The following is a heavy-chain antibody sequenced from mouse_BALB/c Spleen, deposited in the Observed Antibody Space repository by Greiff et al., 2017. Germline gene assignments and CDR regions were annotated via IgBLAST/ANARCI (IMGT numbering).Heavy chain of an antibody. V-gene: IGHV1-4*01. D-gene: IGHD4-1*01. J-gene: IGHJ1*01. Sequence: QVQLQQSGAELSRPGASVKMSCKASGYTFTSYTMHWVKQRPGQGLEWIGYINPSSGYTNYNQKFKDKATLTADKSSSTAYMQLSSLTSEDSAVYYCAREGTGSFDVWGAGTTVTVSS. CDR1: GYTFTSYT. CDR3: AREGTGSFDV. CDR2: INPSSGYT.